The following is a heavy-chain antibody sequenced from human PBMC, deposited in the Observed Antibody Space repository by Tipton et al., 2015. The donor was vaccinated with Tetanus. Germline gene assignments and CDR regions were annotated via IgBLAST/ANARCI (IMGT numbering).Heavy chain of an antibody. J-gene: IGHJ2*01. CDR1: GFTFSNYA. Sequence: SLRLSCAASGFTFSNYAMAWVRQAPGKGLEWVALIWYDGSNKNYADSVKGRFTISRDNSKNTLYLQMNSLSAEDTAVYYCARDIAIVRARDWYFDVWGRGTLVTVSS. CDR3: ARDIAIVRARDWYFDV. D-gene: IGHD2/OR15-2a*01. CDR2: IWYDGSNK. V-gene: IGHV3-33*08.